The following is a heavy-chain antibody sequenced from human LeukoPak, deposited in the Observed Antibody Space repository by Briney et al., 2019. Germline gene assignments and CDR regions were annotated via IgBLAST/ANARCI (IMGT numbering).Heavy chain of an antibody. V-gene: IGHV3-74*01. D-gene: IGHD1-14*01. J-gene: IGHJ4*02. CDR3: AKGGSGTYRGYYFDY. CDR2: INSDGSST. CDR1: GFTFNNYW. Sequence: PGGSLRLSCAASGFTFNNYWMHWVRQAPGKGLVWVSRINSDGSSTTYADSVKGRFTISRDNAKNTLYLQMNSLRAEDTALYYCAKGGSGTYRGYYFDYWGQGTLVTVPS.